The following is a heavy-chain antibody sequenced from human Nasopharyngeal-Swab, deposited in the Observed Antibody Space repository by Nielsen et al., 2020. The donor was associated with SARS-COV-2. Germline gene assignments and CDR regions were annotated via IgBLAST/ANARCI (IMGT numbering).Heavy chain of an antibody. V-gene: IGHV1-46*01. Sequence: WVRQAPGQGLEWMGIINPSGGSTSYAQKFQGRVTTTRDMSTSTVYMELSSLRSEDTAVYYCARARKAIYYYGSGSYYKGGVNWFDPWGQGTLVTVSS. CDR3: ARARKAIYYYGSGSYYKGGVNWFDP. D-gene: IGHD3-10*01. CDR2: INPSGGST. J-gene: IGHJ5*02.